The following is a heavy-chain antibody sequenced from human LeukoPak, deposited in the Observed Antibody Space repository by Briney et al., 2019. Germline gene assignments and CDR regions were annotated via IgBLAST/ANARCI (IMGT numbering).Heavy chain of an antibody. J-gene: IGHJ4*02. CDR3: ARGDSASRAFGVVIDFDY. V-gene: IGHV3-21*01. CDR2: ISSSSSYI. Sequence: PGGSLRLSCAASGFTFSSYSMNWVRQAPGKGLEWVSSISSSSSYIYYADSVKGRFTISRDNAKNSLYLQMNSLRAEDTAVYYCARGDSASRAFGVVIDFDYWGQGTLVTVSS. D-gene: IGHD3-3*01. CDR1: GFTFSSYS.